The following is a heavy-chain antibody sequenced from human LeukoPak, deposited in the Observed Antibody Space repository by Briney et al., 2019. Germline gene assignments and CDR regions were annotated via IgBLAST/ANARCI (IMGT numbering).Heavy chain of an antibody. CDR1: GFTFLTYA. Sequence: PGGSLRLSCAASGFTFLTYAMSWGRQAPGRGLQWVSVIPNIGDSTYYADSVRGRFPISRANSNNTLYLQMNSLRAEATAVYYCAKAGRSGWYPGWAFDIWGQGKMVTVSS. CDR3: AKAGRSGWYPGWAFDI. V-gene: IGHV3-23*01. CDR2: IPNIGDST. D-gene: IGHD6-19*01. J-gene: IGHJ3*02.